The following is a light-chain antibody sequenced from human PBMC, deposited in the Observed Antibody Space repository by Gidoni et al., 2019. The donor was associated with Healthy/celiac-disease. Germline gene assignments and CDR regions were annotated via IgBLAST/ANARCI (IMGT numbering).Light chain of an antibody. CDR1: HGISSY. CDR2: AAS. Sequence: IQLPQTPYSLSASVGDRVTITCRASHGISSYLAWYQQKPGKAPKLLIYAASTLQSGVPSRFSGSGSGTDFTLTISSLQPEDFATYYCQQLNSYPRTFGQXTKVEIK. CDR3: QQLNSYPRT. V-gene: IGKV1-9*01. J-gene: IGKJ1*01.